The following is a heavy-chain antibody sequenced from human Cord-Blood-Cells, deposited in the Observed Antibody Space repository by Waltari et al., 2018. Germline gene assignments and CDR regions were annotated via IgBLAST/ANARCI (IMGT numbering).Heavy chain of an antibody. CDR1: GGTFSSYA. Sequence: QVQLVQSGAEVKKHGSSVKVSCKASGGTFSSYAISWVRQAPGQGLEWMGGIIPILGIANDAQKFQGRVTITADKSTSTAYMELSSLRSEDTAVYYCAAYYGSGSYWAFDIWGQGTMVTVSS. V-gene: IGHV1-69*10. CDR3: AAYYGSGSYWAFDI. CDR2: IIPILGIA. J-gene: IGHJ3*02. D-gene: IGHD3-10*01.